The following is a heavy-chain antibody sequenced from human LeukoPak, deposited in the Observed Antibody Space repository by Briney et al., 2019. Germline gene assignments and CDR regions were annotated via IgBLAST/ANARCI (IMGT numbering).Heavy chain of an antibody. CDR3: AKERYYYDSSGYYFY. J-gene: IGHJ4*02. Sequence: GGSLRLSCAASGFSFGDTWMSWVRQAPGKGLEWVAFIRYDGSNKYYADSVKGRFTISRDNSKNTLYLQMNSLRAEDTAVYYCAKERYYYDSSGYYFYWGQGTLVTVSS. D-gene: IGHD3-22*01. CDR2: IRYDGSNK. CDR1: GFSFGDTW. V-gene: IGHV3-30*02.